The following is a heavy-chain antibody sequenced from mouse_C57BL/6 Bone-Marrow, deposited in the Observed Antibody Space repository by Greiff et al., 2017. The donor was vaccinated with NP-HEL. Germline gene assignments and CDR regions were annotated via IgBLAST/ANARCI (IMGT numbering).Heavy chain of an antibody. J-gene: IGHJ4*01. CDR3: ARGDYERAMDY. CDR1: GFTFSSYG. V-gene: IGHV5-6*01. CDR2: ISSGGSYT. Sequence: EVQLVESGGDLVKPGGSLKLSCAASGFTFSSYGMSWVRQTPDKRLEWVATISSGGSYTYYPDSVKGRFTISRDNAKNTLYLQMSSLKSEDTAMYYCARGDYERAMDYWGQGTSVTVSS. D-gene: IGHD1-1*01.